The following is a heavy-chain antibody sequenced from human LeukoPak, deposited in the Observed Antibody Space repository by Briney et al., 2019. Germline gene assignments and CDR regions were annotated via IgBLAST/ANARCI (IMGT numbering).Heavy chain of an antibody. J-gene: IGHJ4*02. CDR1: GGSISSSSYY. D-gene: IGHD4-17*01. CDR3: ARTTVTINIDY. V-gene: IGHV4-39*01. CDR2: IYYSGST. Sequence: PSETLSLTCTVSGGSISSSSYYWGWIRQPPGKGLEWIGSIYYSGSTYYNPSLKSRVTISVDTSKNQFSLKLSSVTAADTAVYYCARTTVTINIDYWGQGTLVTVSS.